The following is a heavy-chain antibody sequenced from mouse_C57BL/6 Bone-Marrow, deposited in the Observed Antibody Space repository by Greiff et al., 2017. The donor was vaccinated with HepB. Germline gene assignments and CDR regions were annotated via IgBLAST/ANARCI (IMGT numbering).Heavy chain of an antibody. CDR3: ARDPAYYSNYEDYAMDY. Sequence: QVQLQQPGAELVMPGASVKLSCKASGYTFTSYWMHWVKQRPGQGLEWIGEIDPSDSYTNYNQKFKGKSTLTVDKSSSTAYMQLSSLTSEDSAVYYCARDPAYYSNYEDYAMDYWGQGTSVTVSS. V-gene: IGHV1-69*01. CDR2: IDPSDSYT. CDR1: GYTFTSYW. D-gene: IGHD2-5*01. J-gene: IGHJ4*01.